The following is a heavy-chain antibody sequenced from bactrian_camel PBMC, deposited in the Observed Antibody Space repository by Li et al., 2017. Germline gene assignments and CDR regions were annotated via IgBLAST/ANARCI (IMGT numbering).Heavy chain of an antibody. D-gene: IGHD4*01. CDR1: GFTSSTYV. J-gene: IGHJ4*01. Sequence: VQLVESGGGLVQPGGSLRLSCAASGFTSSTYVMYWVRQAPGKGLEWVSAINEGGGTARYADSVRGRFTISRDNAKNTVYLQMNSLKSEDTALYYCAADAWLWYGDYGTLFYYWGQGTQVTVS. V-gene: IGHV3S40*01. CDR3: AADAWLWYGDYGTLFYY. CDR2: INEGGGTA.